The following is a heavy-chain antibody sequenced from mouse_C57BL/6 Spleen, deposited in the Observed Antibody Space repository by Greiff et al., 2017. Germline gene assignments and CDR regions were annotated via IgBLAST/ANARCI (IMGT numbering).Heavy chain of an antibody. CDR1: GYTFTSYW. Sequence: QVQLQQPGAELVMPGASVKLSCKASGYTFTSYWMHWVKQRPGQGLEWIGEIDPSDSYTNYNQKFKGKSTLTVDKSSSTAYMQLSSLTSEDSAVYYCARSRGSSYRFAYWGQGTLVTVSA. D-gene: IGHD1-1*01. CDR2: IDPSDSYT. J-gene: IGHJ3*01. V-gene: IGHV1-69*01. CDR3: ARSRGSSYRFAY.